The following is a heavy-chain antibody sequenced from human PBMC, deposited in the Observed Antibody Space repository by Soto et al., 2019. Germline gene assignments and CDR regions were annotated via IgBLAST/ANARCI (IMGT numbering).Heavy chain of an antibody. Sequence: PGGSLRLSCAASGFTFSSYGMHWVRQAPGKGLEWVAVISYDGSNKYYADSVKGRFTISRDNSKNTLYLQMNSLRAEDTAVYYCAKVESHSSGWYGNYYYGMDVWGQGTTVTVSS. CDR1: GFTFSSYG. D-gene: IGHD6-19*01. V-gene: IGHV3-30*18. CDR3: AKVESHSSGWYGNYYYGMDV. J-gene: IGHJ6*02. CDR2: ISYDGSNK.